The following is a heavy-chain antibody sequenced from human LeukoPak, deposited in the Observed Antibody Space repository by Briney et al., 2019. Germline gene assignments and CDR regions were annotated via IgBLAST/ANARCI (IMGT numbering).Heavy chain of an antibody. D-gene: IGHD3-22*01. V-gene: IGHV4-39*07. CDR2: IYYTGST. Sequence: SETLSLTCTVSGGSISSYYWSWIRQSPGKGLEWIGSIYYTGSTYYNPSLKSRVTISVDTSKNQFSLKLSSVTAADTAVYYCARAVKQVVVRFDYWGQGTLVTVSS. CDR3: ARAVKQVVVRFDY. J-gene: IGHJ4*02. CDR1: GGSISSYY.